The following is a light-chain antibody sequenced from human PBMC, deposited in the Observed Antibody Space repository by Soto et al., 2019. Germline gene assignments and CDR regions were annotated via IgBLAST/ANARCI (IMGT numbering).Light chain of an antibody. V-gene: IGKV3D-20*02. CDR1: QSINSNY. Sequence: EIVLTQSPGTLSLSPGERATLSCRASQSINSNYLAWYQLKPGQAPRLLIYDASTRATGIPARFSGSGSGTDYTLSISSLEAEDFAVYYCQHRDNWSYIFGQGT. CDR2: DAS. J-gene: IGKJ2*01. CDR3: QHRDNWSYI.